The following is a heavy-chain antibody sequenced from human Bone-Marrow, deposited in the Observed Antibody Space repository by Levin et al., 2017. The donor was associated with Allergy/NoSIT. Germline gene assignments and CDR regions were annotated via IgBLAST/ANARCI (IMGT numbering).Heavy chain of an antibody. V-gene: IGHV3-74*01. Sequence: GESLKISCAASGFTFSSYWMHWVRQAPGKGLVWVSRINSDGSSTSYADSVKGRFTISRDNAKNTLYLQMNSLRAEDTAVYYCARARWSGYYYYGMDVWGQGTTVTVSS. CDR1: GFTFSSYW. CDR2: INSDGSST. J-gene: IGHJ6*02. CDR3: ARARWSGYYYYGMDV. D-gene: IGHD3-3*01.